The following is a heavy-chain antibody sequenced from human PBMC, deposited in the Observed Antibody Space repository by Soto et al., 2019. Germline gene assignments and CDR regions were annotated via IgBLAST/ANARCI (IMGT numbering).Heavy chain of an antibody. D-gene: IGHD6-19*01. J-gene: IGHJ6*02. V-gene: IGHV3-30*18. Sequence: QVQLVESGGGVVQPGRSLRLSCAASGFTFSTYGMHWVRQAPGKGLEWVAVISYDKSNKYYADSVKGRFTISRDNSKNTLYLQMSSLRAEDTALYYCAKGLTGWYYYYGMDVWGQGTTVTVSS. CDR1: GFTFSTYG. CDR3: AKGLTGWYYYYGMDV. CDR2: ISYDKSNK.